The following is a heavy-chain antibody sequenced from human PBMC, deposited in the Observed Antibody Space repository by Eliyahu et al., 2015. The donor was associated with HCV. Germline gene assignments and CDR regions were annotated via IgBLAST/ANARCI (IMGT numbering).Heavy chain of an antibody. J-gene: IGHJ6*03. CDR1: GFTFSKAW. Sequence: EVQLVESGGGLVKPGGSLRLSCAASGFTFSKAWMSWVRQAPGKGLEGIGRIKSKTXGGTTDYAAPVKGRFTISRDDSKSTLYLQMNSLKTGDTAVYYCTTGAPGGFDYYLDVWGQGTTVTVSS. V-gene: IGHV3-15*01. CDR2: IKSKTXGGTT. D-gene: IGHD3-10*01. CDR3: TTGAPGGFDYYLDV.